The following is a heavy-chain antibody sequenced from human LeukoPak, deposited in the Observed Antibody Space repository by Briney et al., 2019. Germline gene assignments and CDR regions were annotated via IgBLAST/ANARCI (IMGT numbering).Heavy chain of an antibody. V-gene: IGHV3-23*01. Sequence: PGGSLRLSCAASGFTFSSYAMSWVRQAPGKGLEWVSAISGSGGSTYYADSVKGRFTISRDNSKNTLYLQMNSLRAEDTAVYYCAEDIVVVPADTDPADWFDPWGQGTLVTVSS. D-gene: IGHD2-2*01. CDR2: ISGSGGST. J-gene: IGHJ5*02. CDR3: AEDIVVVPADTDPADWFDP. CDR1: GFTFSSYA.